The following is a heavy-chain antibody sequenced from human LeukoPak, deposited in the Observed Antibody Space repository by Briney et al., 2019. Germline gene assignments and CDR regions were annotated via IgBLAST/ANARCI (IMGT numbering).Heavy chain of an antibody. Sequence: ASVKVSCKASGYTFTSYDINWVRQATGQGLEWMGRINPNSGDTDYAQKFQGRVTMTRDTSISTAYLELSRLRSDDTAVYYCARDLYDFWSGYSHDHWGQGTLVTVSS. CDR1: GYTFTSYD. J-gene: IGHJ4*02. CDR3: ARDLYDFWSGYSHDH. D-gene: IGHD3-3*01. V-gene: IGHV1-2*06. CDR2: INPNSGDT.